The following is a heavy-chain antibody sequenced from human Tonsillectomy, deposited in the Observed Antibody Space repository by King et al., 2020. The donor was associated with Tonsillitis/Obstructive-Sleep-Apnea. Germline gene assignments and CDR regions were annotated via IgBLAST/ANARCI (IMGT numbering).Heavy chain of an antibody. Sequence: VQLVQSGAEVKKPGESLRISCQGSGYRFSKYWFTWVRQMPGKGLEWMGRIDPSDSYVNNSPSFQGHVSISVDKSINTAYLQWSSLKASDTAIYYCARLVDTAMDSDFYYGMDVWGQGTTVTVSS. CDR2: IDPSDSYV. CDR1: GYRFSKYW. J-gene: IGHJ6*02. CDR3: ARLVDTAMDSDFYYGMDV. D-gene: IGHD5-18*01. V-gene: IGHV5-10-1*03.